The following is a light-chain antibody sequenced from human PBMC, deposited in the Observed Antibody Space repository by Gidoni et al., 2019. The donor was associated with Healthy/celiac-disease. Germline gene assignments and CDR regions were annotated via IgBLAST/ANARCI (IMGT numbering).Light chain of an antibody. CDR2: GAS. Sequence: EIVLTQSPGTLSLSPGERATLSCRASQSVSSSYLAWYQQKPGQAPRLLIYGASSRATGIPDRFSGSGSGTDFTLTMSRLEPEDFAVYYCQQYGSSRWTFXXXTKVEIK. CDR1: QSVSSSY. J-gene: IGKJ1*01. V-gene: IGKV3-20*01. CDR3: QQYGSSRWT.